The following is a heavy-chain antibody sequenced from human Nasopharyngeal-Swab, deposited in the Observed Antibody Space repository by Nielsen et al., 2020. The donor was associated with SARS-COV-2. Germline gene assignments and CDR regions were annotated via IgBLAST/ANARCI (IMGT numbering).Heavy chain of an antibody. CDR2: MNPNSGNT. CDR1: GYTFTSYD. Sequence: SVKVSCKASGYTFTSYDINWVRQATGQGREWMGWMNPNSGNTGYAQKFQGRVTMTRNTSISTAYMELSSLRSEDTAVYYCARGSFYYYDSSGYYYSYWGQGTLVTVSS. D-gene: IGHD3-22*01. CDR3: ARGSFYYYDSSGYYYSY. J-gene: IGHJ4*02. V-gene: IGHV1-8*01.